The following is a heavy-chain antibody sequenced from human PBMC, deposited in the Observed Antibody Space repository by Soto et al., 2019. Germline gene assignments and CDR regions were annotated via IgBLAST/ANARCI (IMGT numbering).Heavy chain of an antibody. V-gene: IGHV3-23*01. Sequence: EVQLLESGGGLVQPGGSLRLSCAASGFTFSSYAMSWVRQAPGKGLEWVSAISGSGGSTYYADSVKGRFTISRDNSKNTLYLQMNSLRAEDTAVYYCAKDLEDIVVVVAATDAWGQGTLVTVSS. CDR2: ISGSGGST. CDR3: AKDLEDIVVVVAATDA. CDR1: GFTFSSYA. J-gene: IGHJ5*02. D-gene: IGHD2-15*01.